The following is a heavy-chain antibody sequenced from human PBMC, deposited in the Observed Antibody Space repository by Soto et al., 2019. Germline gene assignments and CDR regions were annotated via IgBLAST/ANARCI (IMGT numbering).Heavy chain of an antibody. V-gene: IGHV4-4*02. J-gene: IGHJ3*01. CDR1: GGSISSSSW. CDR3: ARGLSFRGDFDV. Sequence: HLQESGPGLVKPSGTLSLTCDVSGGSISSSSWWTWVRQSPGKGLEWIGEIYHDGSPNYNPSFQSRVTILADKSKSHFSLRLSSVAAADTAMYYCARGLSFRGDFDVWGQGTTVTVSS. CDR2: IYHDGSP. D-gene: IGHD3-10*01.